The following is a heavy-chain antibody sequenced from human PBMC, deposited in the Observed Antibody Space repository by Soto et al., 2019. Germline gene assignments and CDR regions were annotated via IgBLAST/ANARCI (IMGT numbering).Heavy chain of an antibody. CDR2: ISGSGSGT. V-gene: IGHV3-23*01. CDR1: GFTFSSYA. J-gene: IGHJ5*02. Sequence: PGGSLILSCAASGFTFSSYAMSWVRQAPGKGLDWVSTISGSGSGTYYADSVKGRFTISRDNSKNTLYLQMDRLRAEDTAVYFCTKDQVEGYYDTGGSQGSWGQGTLVTVSS. CDR3: TKDQVEGYYDTGGSQGS. D-gene: IGHD3-22*01.